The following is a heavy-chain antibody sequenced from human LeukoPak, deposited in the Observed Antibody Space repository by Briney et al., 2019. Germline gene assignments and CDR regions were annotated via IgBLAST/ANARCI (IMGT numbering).Heavy chain of an antibody. D-gene: IGHD5-18*01. CDR3: AKRGGPRYLGYSFGSFYY. CDR2: IYYSGST. V-gene: IGHV4-59*08. CDR1: GGSISSYY. Sequence: SETLSLTCTVSGGSISSYYWSWIRQPPGKGLEWIGYIYYSGSTNYNPSLKSRVTISVDTSKNQFSLKLSSVTAADTAVYYCAKRGGPRYLGYSFGSFYYGAQGPRVT. J-gene: IGHJ4*02.